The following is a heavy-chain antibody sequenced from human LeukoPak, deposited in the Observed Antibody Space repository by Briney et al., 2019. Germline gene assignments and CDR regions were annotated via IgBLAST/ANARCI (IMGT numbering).Heavy chain of an antibody. Sequence: GGSLRLSCAASGLTFSTYATRWIRQAPGKGLEWVSSIGGGGTTSYADSVKGRFTISRDLSKITVYLQMNSLRAEDTAVYYCARDLELYSSGWYGFDYWGQGTLVTVSS. CDR3: ARDLELYSSGWYGFDY. V-gene: IGHV3-23*01. J-gene: IGHJ4*02. D-gene: IGHD6-19*01. CDR1: GLTFSTYA. CDR2: IGGGGTT.